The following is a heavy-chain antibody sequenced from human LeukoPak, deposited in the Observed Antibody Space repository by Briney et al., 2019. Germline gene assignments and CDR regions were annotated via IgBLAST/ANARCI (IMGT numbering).Heavy chain of an antibody. CDR3: ARDMTIFGVAYSFDY. Sequence: GGSLRLSCAVSGFTLNSNWIHWVRQAPGQGLVWVSRINEDGRGTSYADSVKGRFTISKDDAKNTVYLQMNSLRAEDTAVYYCARDMTIFGVAYSFDYWGQGTLVTVSS. D-gene: IGHD3-3*01. J-gene: IGHJ4*02. V-gene: IGHV3-74*01. CDR2: INEDGRGT. CDR1: GFTLNSNW.